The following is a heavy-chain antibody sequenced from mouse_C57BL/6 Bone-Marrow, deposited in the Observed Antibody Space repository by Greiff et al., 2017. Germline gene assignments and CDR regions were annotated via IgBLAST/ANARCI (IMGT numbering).Heavy chain of an antibody. CDR1: GYTFTSYW. CDR2: IYPSDSEP. V-gene: IGHV1-61*01. Sequence: QVQLQQPGAELVRPGSSVKLSCKASGYTFTSYWMDWVKQRPGQGLEWIGDIYPSDSEPHYNQKFKDKATLTVDKSSSTAYMQLSSLTSEGTAVYYCARLLRNPYYYAMDYWGQGTSVTVSS. CDR3: ARLLRNPYYYAMDY. D-gene: IGHD1-1*01. J-gene: IGHJ4*01.